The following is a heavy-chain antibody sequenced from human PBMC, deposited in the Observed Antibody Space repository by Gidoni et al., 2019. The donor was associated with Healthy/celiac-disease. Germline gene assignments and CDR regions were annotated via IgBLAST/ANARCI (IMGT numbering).Heavy chain of an antibody. CDR2: IRSKANSYAT. CDR3: TSLVVVTAFDY. CDR1: GFTFSGSA. D-gene: IGHD2-21*02. Sequence: VQLVESGGGLVQPGGSLKLSCAASGFTFSGSAMHWVRQASGKGLEWVGRIRSKANSYATAYAASVKGRFTISRDDSKNTAYLQMNSLKTEDTAVYYCTSLVVVTAFDYWGQGTLVTVSS. J-gene: IGHJ4*02. V-gene: IGHV3-73*01.